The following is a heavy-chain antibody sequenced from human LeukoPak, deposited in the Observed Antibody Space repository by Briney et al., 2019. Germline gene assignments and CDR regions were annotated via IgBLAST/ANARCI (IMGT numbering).Heavy chain of an antibody. J-gene: IGHJ4*02. CDR3: ASQRTTVNVGLGY. CDR1: GGSISSGGYY. V-gene: IGHV4-31*03. CDR2: IYYSGST. D-gene: IGHD4-17*01. Sequence: SGTLSLTCTVSGGSISSGGYYWSRIRQHPGKGLGRIGYIYYSGSTYYNPSLKSRVTISVDTSKNQFSLKLSSVTAADTAVYYCASQRTTVNVGLGYWGQGTLITDSS.